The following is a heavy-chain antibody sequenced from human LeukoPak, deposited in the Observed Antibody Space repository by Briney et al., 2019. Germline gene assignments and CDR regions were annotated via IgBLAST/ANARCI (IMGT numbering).Heavy chain of an antibody. CDR3: ARVSGYDWESFYDY. V-gene: IGHV4-59*01. CDR1: GGSISSYY. Sequence: PSETLSLTCTVSGGSISSYYWSWIRQPPGKGLEWIGYIYYSGSTNYNPSLKSRVTISVDTSKNQSSLELSSVTAADTAVYYCARVSGYDWESFYDYWGQGTLVTVSS. CDR2: IYYSGST. D-gene: IGHD5-12*01. J-gene: IGHJ4*02.